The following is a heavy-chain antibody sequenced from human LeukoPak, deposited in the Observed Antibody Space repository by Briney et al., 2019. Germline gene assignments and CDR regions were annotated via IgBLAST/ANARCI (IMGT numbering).Heavy chain of an antibody. Sequence: SGTLSLTCAVSGGSISSSNWWSWVRQPPGKGLEWIGEIFHSGSTNYNPSLKSRVTISVDKSKNQFSLRLSSVTAADTAVYYCARRTEYNWYFDLWGRGTLVTVSS. V-gene: IGHV4-4*02. D-gene: IGHD2/OR15-2a*01. J-gene: IGHJ2*01. CDR1: GGSISSSNW. CDR2: IFHSGST. CDR3: ARRTEYNWYFDL.